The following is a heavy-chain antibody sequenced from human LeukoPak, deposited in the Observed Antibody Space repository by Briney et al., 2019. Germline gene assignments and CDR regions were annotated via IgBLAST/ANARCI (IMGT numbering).Heavy chain of an antibody. J-gene: IGHJ4*02. V-gene: IGHV3-21*01. CDR3: ARVAHNWNYIVH. Sequence: PGGSLRLSCAASGFIVSSNYMSWVRQAPGKGLEWVSSISSSSSYIYYADSVKGRFTISRDNAKNSLYLQMNSLRAEDTAVYYCARVAHNWNYIVHWGQGTLVTVSS. CDR2: ISSSSSYI. CDR1: GFIVSSNY. D-gene: IGHD1-20*01.